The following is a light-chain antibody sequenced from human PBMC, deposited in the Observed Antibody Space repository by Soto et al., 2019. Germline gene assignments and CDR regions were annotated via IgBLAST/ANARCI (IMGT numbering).Light chain of an antibody. V-gene: IGLV2-14*01. CDR1: SSDVGRYNY. Sequence: QSVLTQPASVSGSPGQSITISCTGTSSDVGRYNYVSWYQQHPGKAPKLMISDVSIRPSGVSNRFSGSKSGNTASLSISGLQAEDEADYYCSSYTSSTTFVFGTGTKLTVL. J-gene: IGLJ1*01. CDR2: DVS. CDR3: SSYTSSTTFV.